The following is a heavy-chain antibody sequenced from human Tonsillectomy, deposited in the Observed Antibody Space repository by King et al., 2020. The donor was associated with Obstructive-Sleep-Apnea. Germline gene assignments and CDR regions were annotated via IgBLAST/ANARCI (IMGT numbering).Heavy chain of an antibody. CDR3: AKDFYGSGSYYFDY. D-gene: IGHD3-10*01. Sequence: QLVQSGGGLVQPGGSLRLSCAASGFTFSSYAMRWVRQAPGKGLEWVSAISGSGGSTFYADSVKGRLTISRDNSKNTLYLQMNSLRAEDTAVYYCAKDFYGSGSYYFDYWGQGTLVTVSS. CDR1: GFTFSSYA. CDR2: ISGSGGST. V-gene: IGHV3-23*04. J-gene: IGHJ4*02.